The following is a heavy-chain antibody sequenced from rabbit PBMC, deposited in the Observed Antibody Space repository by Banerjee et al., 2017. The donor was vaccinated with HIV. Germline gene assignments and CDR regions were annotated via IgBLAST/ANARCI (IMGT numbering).Heavy chain of an antibody. Sequence: QEQLEESGGDLVKPEGSLTLTCTASGFSFSSSYDMCWVRQAPGKGLEWVACIGTGTDDTYLANWAKGRFTISKTSSTTVTLQMTSLTAADTATYFCARDLAGVTGWNFGLWGPGTLVTVS. CDR2: IGTGTDDT. D-gene: IGHD4-1*01. CDR3: ARDLAGVTGWNFGL. CDR1: GFSFSSSYD. V-gene: IGHV1S45*01. J-gene: IGHJ4*01.